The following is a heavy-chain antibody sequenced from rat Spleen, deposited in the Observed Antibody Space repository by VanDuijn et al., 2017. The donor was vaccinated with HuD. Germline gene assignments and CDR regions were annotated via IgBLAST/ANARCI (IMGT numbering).Heavy chain of an antibody. J-gene: IGHJ1*01. CDR1: GFIFSDYY. CDR2: ISSSGGST. CDR3: TREETLYWYFDF. Sequence: EVQLVESGGGLVQPGGSLKLSCVVSGFIFSDYYVAWVRQAPAKGLEWVATISSSGGSTYYRDSVKGRFTISRDNAESTLYLQMNSLRSEDTATYYCTREETLYWYFDFWGPGTMVTVSS. D-gene: IGHD3-4*01. V-gene: IGHV5-20*01.